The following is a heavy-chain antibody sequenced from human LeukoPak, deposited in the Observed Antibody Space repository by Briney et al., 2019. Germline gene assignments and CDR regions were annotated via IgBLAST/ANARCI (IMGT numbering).Heavy chain of an antibody. D-gene: IGHD2-8*01. CDR1: GFTFSSYG. Sequence: QTGGSLRLPCAASGFTFSSYGMHWVRQAPGKGLEWVAVISYDGSNKYYADSVKGRFTISRDNSKNTLYLQMNSLRAEDTAVYYCAKSGYCTNGVCYRSQDYYYYMDVWGKGTTVTVSS. V-gene: IGHV3-30*18. CDR3: AKSGYCTNGVCYRSQDYYYYMDV. CDR2: ISYDGSNK. J-gene: IGHJ6*03.